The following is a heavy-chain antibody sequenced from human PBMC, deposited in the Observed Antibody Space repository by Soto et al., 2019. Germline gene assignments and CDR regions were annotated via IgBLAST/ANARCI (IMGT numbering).Heavy chain of an antibody. CDR2: ISRDGSNK. CDR1: GFTFSRYA. V-gene: IGHV3-30*04. CDR3: ARSRNSAVADSFDF. J-gene: IGHJ4*02. D-gene: IGHD3-10*01. Sequence: SLRLSCAASGFTFSRYAIHWVRQAPGKGLEWVAVISRDGSNKYYVDSVKGRFTISRDNSKNTLYLQMNSPRDEDTAVYYCARSRNSAVADSFDFWGQGTLVTVSS.